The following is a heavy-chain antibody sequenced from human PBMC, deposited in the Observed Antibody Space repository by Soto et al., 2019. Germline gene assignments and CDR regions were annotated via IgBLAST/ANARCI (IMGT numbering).Heavy chain of an antibody. J-gene: IGHJ6*02. CDR3: AGGIAARDVSPYYGMDV. Sequence: SVKVSCKASGGTFSSYAISWVRQAPGQGLEWMGGIIPIFGTANYAQKFQGRVTITADKSTSTAYMELSSLRSEDTAVYYCAGGIAARDVSPYYGMDVWGQGTTVTVSS. V-gene: IGHV1-69*06. CDR2: IIPIFGTA. D-gene: IGHD6-6*01. CDR1: GGTFSSYA.